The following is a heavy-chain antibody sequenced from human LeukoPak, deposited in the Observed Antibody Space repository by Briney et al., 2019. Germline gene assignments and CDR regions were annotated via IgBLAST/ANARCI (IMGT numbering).Heavy chain of an antibody. V-gene: IGHV3-11*01. Sequence: GGSLRLSCAASGFTFSDYYMSWIRQAPGKGLEWVSYISSSGSTIYYADSVNGRFTISRDNAKNSLYLQMNSLRAEDTAVYYCARDRLRIFGVVTYMFDYWGQGTLVTVSS. CDR2: ISSSGSTI. CDR3: ARDRLRIFGVVTYMFDY. D-gene: IGHD3-3*01. J-gene: IGHJ4*02. CDR1: GFTFSDYY.